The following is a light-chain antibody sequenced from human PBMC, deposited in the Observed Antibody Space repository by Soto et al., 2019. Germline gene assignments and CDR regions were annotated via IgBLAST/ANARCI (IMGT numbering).Light chain of an antibody. J-gene: IGKJ1*01. CDR3: QQYGSSRT. V-gene: IGKV3-20*01. Sequence: IVLPQSPGTLSFSPGERATLSCRASQSVSSSYLAWYQQKPGQAPRLLIYGASSRATGIPDRFSGSGSGTDFTLTISRLEPEDFAVYYCQQYGSSRTFGQGTKVDIK. CDR1: QSVSSSY. CDR2: GAS.